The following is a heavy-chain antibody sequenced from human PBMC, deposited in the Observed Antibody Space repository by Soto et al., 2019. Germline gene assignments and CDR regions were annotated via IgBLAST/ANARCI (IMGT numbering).Heavy chain of an antibody. V-gene: IGHV3-23*01. CDR3: SKDHDFWSGYYTGSDY. J-gene: IGHJ4*02. D-gene: IGHD3-3*01. Sequence: GSLRLSCAASGFTFSTYAMSWVRQAPGKGLEWVSGIDASGGSTYYAASVKGRFTISRDNSKNTLYLQMNSLRAEDTAVYYCSKDHDFWSGYYTGSDYWGQGTLVTVSS. CDR2: IDASGGST. CDR1: GFTFSTYA.